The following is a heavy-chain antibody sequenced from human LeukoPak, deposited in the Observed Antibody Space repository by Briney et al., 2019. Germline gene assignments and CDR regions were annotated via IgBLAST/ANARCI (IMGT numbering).Heavy chain of an antibody. CDR1: GYTFTAYY. CDR2: INPNSGNT. V-gene: IGHV1-8*03. D-gene: IGHD3-10*01. J-gene: IGHJ5*02. Sequence: ASVQVSCKASGYTFTAYYIHWVRQAPRHGLEWMGWINPNSGNTGYAQKFQGRVTITRNTSISTAYMELSSLRSEDTAVYYCARVRSVRGVTSWILYSWGQGTLVTVSS. CDR3: ARVRSVRGVTSWILYS.